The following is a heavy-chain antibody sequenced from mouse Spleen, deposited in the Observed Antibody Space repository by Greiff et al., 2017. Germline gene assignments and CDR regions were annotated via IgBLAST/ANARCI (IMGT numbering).Heavy chain of an antibody. CDR1: GFTFSSYA. D-gene: IGHD1-2*01. J-gene: IGHJ4*01. CDR2: ISSGGSYT. CDR3: ARQGTTADAMDY. V-gene: IGHV5-9-1*01. Sequence: EVMLVESGGGLVKPGGSLKLSCAASGFTFSSYAMSWVRQTPEKRLEWVATISSGGSYTYYPDSVKGRFTISRDNAKNTLYLQMSSLRSEDTAMYYCARQGTTADAMDYWGQGTSVTVSS.